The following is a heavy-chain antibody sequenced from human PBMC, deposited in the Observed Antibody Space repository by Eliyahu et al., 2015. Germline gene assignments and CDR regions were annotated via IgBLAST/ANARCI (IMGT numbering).Heavy chain of an antibody. CDR2: ISWNSGSI. CDR1: GFTFDDYA. D-gene: IGHD5-12*01. V-gene: IGHV3-9*01. J-gene: IGHJ4*02. CDR3: AKDYSRGYVFHAPFDY. Sequence: EVQLVESGGGLVQPGRSLRLSCAASGFTFDDYAMHWVRQAPGKGLEWVSGISWNSGSIGYADSVKGRFTISRDNAKNSLYLQMNSLRAEDTALYYCAKDYSRGYVFHAPFDYWGQGTLVTVSS.